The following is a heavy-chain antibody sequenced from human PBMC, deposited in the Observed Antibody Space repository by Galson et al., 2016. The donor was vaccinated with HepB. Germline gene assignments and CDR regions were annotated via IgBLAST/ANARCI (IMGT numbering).Heavy chain of an antibody. CDR3: ARSNSWSNYFDY. V-gene: IGHV4-59*01. CDR2: INHSGST. J-gene: IGHJ4*02. D-gene: IGHD2/OR15-2a*01. CDR1: AGSISRYY. Sequence: SETLSLTCSVSAGSISRYYWSWIRQPPGKGLEWIGYINHSGSTSYNPSLKSRVTISVDTSTDQISLRLRSVTSADTAVYYCARSNSWSNYFDYWGQGTLLIVSS.